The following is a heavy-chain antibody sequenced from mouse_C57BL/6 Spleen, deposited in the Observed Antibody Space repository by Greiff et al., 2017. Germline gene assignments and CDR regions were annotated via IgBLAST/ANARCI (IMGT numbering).Heavy chain of an antibody. Sequence: VQLQQPGAELVRPGTSVKLSCEASGYTFTSYWMRWVKQRPGQGLEWIGVIDPSDSYTNYNQKFKGKATLTVDTSSSTAYMQLSSLTSEDSAVYYCASTDYFDYWGQGTTLTVSS. CDR2: IDPSDSYT. J-gene: IGHJ2*01. V-gene: IGHV1-59*01. CDR3: ASTDYFDY. CDR1: GYTFTSYW.